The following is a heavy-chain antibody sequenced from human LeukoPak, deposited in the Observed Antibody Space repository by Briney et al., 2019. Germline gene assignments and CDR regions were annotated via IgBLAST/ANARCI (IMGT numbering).Heavy chain of an antibody. CDR3: ARGESRDSSGYYYHY. V-gene: IGHV4-34*01. Sequence: SETLSLTCAVYGGSFSGYYWSWIRQPPGKGLEWIGEINHSGSTNYNPSLKSRVTISVDTSKNQFSLKLSSVTAADTAVYYCARGESRDSSGYYYHYWGQGTLVTVSS. CDR2: INHSGST. J-gene: IGHJ4*02. CDR1: GGSFSGYY. D-gene: IGHD3-22*01.